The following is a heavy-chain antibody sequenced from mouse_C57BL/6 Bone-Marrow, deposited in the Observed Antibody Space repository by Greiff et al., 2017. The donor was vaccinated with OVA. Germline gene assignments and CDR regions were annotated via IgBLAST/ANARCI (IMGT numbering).Heavy chain of an antibody. J-gene: IGHJ3*01. CDR2: IYPRSGNT. V-gene: IGHV1-81*01. CDR3: ARDELWFAY. CDR1: GYTFTSYG. D-gene: IGHD1-1*01. Sequence: VQLQQSGAELARPGASVKLSCKASGYTFTSYGISWVKQRTGQGLEWIGEIYPRSGNTYYNEKFKGKATLTADKSSSTAYMELRSLTSEDSAVYFCARDELWFAYWGQGTLVTVSA.